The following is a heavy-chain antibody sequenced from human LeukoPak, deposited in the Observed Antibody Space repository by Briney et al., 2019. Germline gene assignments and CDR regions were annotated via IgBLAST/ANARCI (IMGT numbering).Heavy chain of an antibody. V-gene: IGHV3-11*05. Sequence: GGSLRLSCAASGFSFSNYYMNWIRQAPGKGLEWVSYISSSNSYTNYADSVKGRFTISRDNAKNSLYLQMNSLRAEDTAVYYCAKGRAGIDYWGQGTLVIVSS. CDR3: AKGRAGIDY. J-gene: IGHJ4*02. D-gene: IGHD6-19*01. CDR2: ISSSNSYT. CDR1: GFSFSNYY.